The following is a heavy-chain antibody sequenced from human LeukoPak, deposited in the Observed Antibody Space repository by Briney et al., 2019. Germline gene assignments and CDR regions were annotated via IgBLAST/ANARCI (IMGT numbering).Heavy chain of an antibody. CDR1: GFTFSSYA. J-gene: IGHJ6*02. V-gene: IGHV3-30*04. Sequence: GRSLRLSCAASGFTFSSYAMHSVRQAPGKGLEWVAVISYDGSNKYYADSVKGRFTISRDNSKNTLYLQMNSLRAEDTAVYYCARVVVVTAILSPDYYGMDVWGQGTTVTVSS. CDR2: ISYDGSNK. D-gene: IGHD2-21*02. CDR3: ARVVVVTAILSPDYYGMDV.